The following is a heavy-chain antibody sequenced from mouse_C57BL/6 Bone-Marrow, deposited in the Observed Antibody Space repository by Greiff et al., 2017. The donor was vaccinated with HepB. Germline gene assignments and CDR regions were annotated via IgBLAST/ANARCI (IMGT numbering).Heavy chain of an antibody. V-gene: IGHV1-69*01. J-gene: IGHJ4*01. CDR2: IDPSDSYT. CDR3: ARSGYDYDERYYYAMDY. D-gene: IGHD2-4*01. CDR1: GYTFTSYW. Sequence: QVQLQQPGAELVMPGASVKLSCKASGYTFTSYWMHWVKQRPGQGLEWIGEIDPSDSYTNYNQKFKGKSTLTVDKSSSTAYMQLSSLTSEDSAVYYCARSGYDYDERYYYAMDYWGQGTSVTVSS.